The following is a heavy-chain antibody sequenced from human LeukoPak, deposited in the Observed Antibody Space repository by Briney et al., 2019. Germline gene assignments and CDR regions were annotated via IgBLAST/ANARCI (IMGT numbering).Heavy chain of an antibody. J-gene: IGHJ4*02. CDR1: GFTFRSYS. V-gene: IGHV3-48*02. CDR2: ISSSSSTI. D-gene: IGHD2-8*02. Sequence: WGTLRLTCAASGFTFRSYSVTWVRPAPGKGLEWVSHISSSSSTIYYADSVKGRFTISRDNAKNSLYLQMNNLRDEDTAVYHCARGTGYFDYWGQGTLVTVSS. CDR3: ARGTGYFDY.